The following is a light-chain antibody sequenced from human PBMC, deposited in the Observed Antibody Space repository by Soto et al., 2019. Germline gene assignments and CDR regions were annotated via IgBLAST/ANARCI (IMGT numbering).Light chain of an antibody. J-gene: IGKJ5*01. Sequence: IVFTHSPGTLALPTGERARLSCRASQSVSSNVAWYQQKPGQAPRLLIYGASTGATGIPAGFSGSGSGTDFTLTISILEPEDLAVYCWQQRSDWTSFGQGTRLEI. CDR3: QQRSDWTS. V-gene: IGKV3-11*01. CDR1: QSVSSN. CDR2: GAS.